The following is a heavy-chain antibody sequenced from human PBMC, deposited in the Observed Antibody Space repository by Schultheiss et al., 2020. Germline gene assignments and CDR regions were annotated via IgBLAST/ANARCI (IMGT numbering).Heavy chain of an antibody. CDR2: IYTSGST. J-gene: IGHJ6*02. CDR3: ARDLREMTTYYYGMDV. CDR1: GGSISSGSYY. Sequence: SETLSLTCTVSGGSISSGSYYWSWIRQPAGKGLEWIGRIYTSGSTNYNPSLKSRVTISVDKSKNQFSLKLSSVTAADTAVYYCARDLREMTTYYYGMDVWGQVTTVTVSS. V-gene: IGHV4-61*02. D-gene: IGHD5-24*01.